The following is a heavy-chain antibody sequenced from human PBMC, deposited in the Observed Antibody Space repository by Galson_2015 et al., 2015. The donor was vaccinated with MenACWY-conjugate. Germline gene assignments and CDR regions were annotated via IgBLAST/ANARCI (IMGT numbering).Heavy chain of an antibody. V-gene: IGHV6-1*01. CDR3: ARGGSAYEVSDRGWFDP. Sequence: CAISGDSVSSHSAAWNWIRQSPSRGLEWLGRTYYRSKWHNDYAVSVKSRITINPDTSKNQFSLQLNSVTPEDTAVYYCARGGSAYEVSDRGWFDPWGQGTLVTVSS. CDR2: TYYRSKWHN. CDR1: GDSVSSHSAA. J-gene: IGHJ5*02. D-gene: IGHD3-10*01.